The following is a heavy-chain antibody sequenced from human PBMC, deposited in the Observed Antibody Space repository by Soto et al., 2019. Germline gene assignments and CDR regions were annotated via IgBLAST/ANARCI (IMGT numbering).Heavy chain of an antibody. Sequence: PGGSLRLSCAASGFTFSTYTMNWVRQAPGRGLEWVSSITASSTYIYYTDSVKGRFTISRDNAKNSLYLQMNSLRAEDTAVYYCAREAGGEYCSSTSCYTDAFDIWGQGTMVTVSS. CDR3: AREAGGEYCSSTSCYTDAFDI. D-gene: IGHD2-2*02. V-gene: IGHV3-21*01. J-gene: IGHJ3*02. CDR2: ITASSTYI. CDR1: GFTFSTYT.